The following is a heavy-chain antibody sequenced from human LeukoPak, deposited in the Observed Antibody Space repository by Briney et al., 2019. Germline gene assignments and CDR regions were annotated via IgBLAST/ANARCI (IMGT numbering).Heavy chain of an antibody. CDR2: ISSRGDST. CDR3: VKGPRPDITVAHTVEN. J-gene: IGHJ4*02. V-gene: IGHV3-23*01. CDR1: GFISSNYA. D-gene: IGHD6-19*01. Sequence: TGGSLRLSCAASGFISSNYALNWVRQVPGRGLEWVSTISSRGDSTYVADSVKGRFTISRDNSKNSLYLQMNTVRAEDTAVYYCVKGPRPDITVAHTVENWGQGTLVTVSS.